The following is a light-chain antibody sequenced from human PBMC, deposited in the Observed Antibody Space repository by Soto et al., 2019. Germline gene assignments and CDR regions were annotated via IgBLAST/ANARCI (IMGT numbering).Light chain of an antibody. V-gene: IGLV2-14*01. Sequence: QSALTQPASVSGSPGQSITISCTGASSDVGGYNYLSWYQHHPGKAPKLMIYEVSNRPSGVSIRFSGSKSGNTASLTISGLQAEDEADYYCSSYAYSSTLVVFGGGTQLTVL. J-gene: IGLJ2*01. CDR3: SSYAYSSTLVV. CDR1: SSDVGGYNY. CDR2: EVS.